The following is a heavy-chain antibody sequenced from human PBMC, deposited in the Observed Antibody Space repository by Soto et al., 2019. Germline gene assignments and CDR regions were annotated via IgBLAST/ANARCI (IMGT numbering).Heavy chain of an antibody. CDR2: INHSGST. D-gene: IGHD6-13*01. CDR1: GGSFSGYY. Sequence: SETLSLTCAVYGGSFSGYYWSWIRQPPGKGLEWIGEINHSGSTNYNPSLKSRVTISVDTSKNQFSLKLSSVTAADTAVYYCARGDRVRERIAAAGTQFDYWGQGTLVTVSS. CDR3: ARGDRVRERIAAAGTQFDY. J-gene: IGHJ4*02. V-gene: IGHV4-34*01.